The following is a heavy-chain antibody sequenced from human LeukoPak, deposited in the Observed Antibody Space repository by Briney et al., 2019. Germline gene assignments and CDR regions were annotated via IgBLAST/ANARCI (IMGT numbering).Heavy chain of an antibody. Sequence: GASVKVSCKASGYTFTSYGISWVRQAPGQGLEWMGWISAYNGNTNYAQKLQGRVTMTTDTSTSTAYMELRSLRSDDTAVYYCARDAIHCSSTSCYTPSYYYYYMDVWGKGTTVTVSS. CDR2: ISAYNGNT. J-gene: IGHJ6*03. D-gene: IGHD2-2*02. CDR3: ARDAIHCSSTSCYTPSYYYYYMDV. V-gene: IGHV1-18*01. CDR1: GYTFTSYG.